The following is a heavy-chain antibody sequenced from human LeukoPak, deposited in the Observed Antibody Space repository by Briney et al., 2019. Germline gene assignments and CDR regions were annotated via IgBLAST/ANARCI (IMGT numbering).Heavy chain of an antibody. D-gene: IGHD3-9*01. CDR1: GFPFDDYA. Sequence: SLGLSCAASGFPFDDYAMHWVRQAPGKGLEWVSGISRNSGSMGYADSVKGRFTISRDNAKNFLYLQMNSLGAEDTALYYCVKGKYLDWLENWFDPWGQGTLVTVSS. V-gene: IGHV3-9*01. J-gene: IGHJ5*02. CDR3: VKGKYLDWLENWFDP. CDR2: ISRNSGSM.